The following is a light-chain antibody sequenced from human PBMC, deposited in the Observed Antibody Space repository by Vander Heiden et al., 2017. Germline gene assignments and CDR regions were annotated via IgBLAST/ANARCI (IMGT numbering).Light chain of an antibody. J-gene: IGKJ5*01. CDR2: AAS. Sequence: DIQMTQSPSSLSASVGDRVTITCRASQSITSFLNWYQQKPGKAPKLLIYAASSLQSGVPSRFSGSRSGTDFTLTISRLQPEDFATYYCQQSYSTHSFGQGTRLEIK. CDR1: QSITSF. V-gene: IGKV1-39*01. CDR3: QQSYSTHS.